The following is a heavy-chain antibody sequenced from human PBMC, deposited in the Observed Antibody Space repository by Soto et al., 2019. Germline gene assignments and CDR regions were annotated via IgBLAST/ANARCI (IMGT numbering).Heavy chain of an antibody. CDR1: GGSMSNYY. CDR3: ASRKSSPYFDY. J-gene: IGHJ4*02. V-gene: IGHV4-30-4*01. Sequence: SETLSLTCSVSGGSMSNYYWSWIRQPPGKGLEWIGNIYYSGSTYYNPSLKSRVTISIDTSKNQFSLKLSSVTAADTAVYYCASRKSSPYFDYWGQGTLVTVSS. CDR2: IYYSGST. D-gene: IGHD3-10*01.